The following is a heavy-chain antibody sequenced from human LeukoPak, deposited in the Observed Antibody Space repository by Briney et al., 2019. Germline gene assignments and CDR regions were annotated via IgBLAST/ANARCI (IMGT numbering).Heavy chain of an antibody. V-gene: IGHV3-48*03. CDR3: ARDSDLSYYYDSSGYYYGNAFDI. D-gene: IGHD3-22*01. J-gene: IGHJ3*02. CDR2: ISSSGSTI. Sequence: GGSLRLSCAASGFTFSSYEMNWVRQAPGKGLEWVSYISSSGSTIYYADSVKGRFTISRDNSKNTLYLQMNSLRAEDTAVYYCARDSDLSYYYDSSGYYYGNAFDIWGQGTMVTVSS. CDR1: GFTFSSYE.